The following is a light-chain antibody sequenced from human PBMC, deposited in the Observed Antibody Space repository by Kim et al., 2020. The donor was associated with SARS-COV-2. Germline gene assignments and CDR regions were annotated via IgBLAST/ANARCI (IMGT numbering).Light chain of an antibody. V-gene: IGKV1-9*01. Sequence: ASVGVRVTITCRASQDISSYLAWYQQKPGKAPKLLIYAASTLQSGVPSRFSGSGSGTEFTLTISSLQPEDFATYYCQQLNSYPPYTFGQGTKLEI. CDR2: AAS. CDR1: QDISSY. CDR3: QQLNSYPPYT. J-gene: IGKJ2*01.